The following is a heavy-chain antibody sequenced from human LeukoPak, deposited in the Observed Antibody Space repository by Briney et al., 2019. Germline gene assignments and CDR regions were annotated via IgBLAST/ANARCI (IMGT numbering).Heavy chain of an antibody. D-gene: IGHD5-24*01. J-gene: IGHJ3*02. CDR2: INHGGST. Sequence: SETLSLTCAVYGGSFSGDFWSWIRQSPGKGLEWIGEINHGGSTTYNPSLQSRVTMSVDTSTNQFSLKLSSVTAADTAVYYCARGRWRDGYNLINAFDIWGQGTMVTVSS. CDR3: ARGRWRDGYNLINAFDI. CDR1: GGSFSGDF. V-gene: IGHV4-34*01.